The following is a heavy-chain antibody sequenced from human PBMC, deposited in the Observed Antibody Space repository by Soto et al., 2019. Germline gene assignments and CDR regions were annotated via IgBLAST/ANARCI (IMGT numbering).Heavy chain of an antibody. Sequence: ASVKVSCKASGYTFTSYDINWVRQATGQGLEWMGWMNPNSGNTGYAQKFQGRVTMTRNTSISTAYMELSSLRSEDTAVYYCARQVVATYKYYMDVWGKGTTVTVSS. CDR3: ARQVVATYKYYMDV. CDR2: MNPNSGNT. J-gene: IGHJ6*03. CDR1: GYTFTSYD. V-gene: IGHV1-8*01. D-gene: IGHD2-2*01.